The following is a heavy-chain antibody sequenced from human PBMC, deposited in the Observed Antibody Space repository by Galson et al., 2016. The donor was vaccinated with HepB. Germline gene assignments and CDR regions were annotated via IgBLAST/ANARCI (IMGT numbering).Heavy chain of an antibody. J-gene: IGHJ4*02. CDR3: ARDWLVAVFDY. Sequence: SVKVSCKASGYTFASYGISWVRQAPGQGLEWTGWISAYNGNTNYAQKLQGRVTMTTDTSTSTAYMELRSLRSDDTAVYYCARDWLVAVFDYWGQGTLVTVSS. D-gene: IGHD6-19*01. CDR1: GYTFASYG. CDR2: ISAYNGNT. V-gene: IGHV1-18*01.